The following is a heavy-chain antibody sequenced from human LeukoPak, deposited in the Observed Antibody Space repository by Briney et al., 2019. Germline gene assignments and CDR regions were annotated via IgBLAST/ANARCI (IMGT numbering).Heavy chain of an antibody. CDR2: IYHGGSA. CDR1: GYSSISGYY. D-gene: IGHD3-22*01. CDR3: ARERGSNYDSSAPGDY. J-gene: IGHJ4*02. Sequence: PSETLSLTCAVSGYSSISGYYWGWIRQPPGKGLEWIGSIYHGGSAYYNPSLKSRVTIAVDTSKNQFSLKLRSVTPADTAVYHCARERGSNYDSSAPGDYWGQGTLVTVSS. V-gene: IGHV4-38-2*02.